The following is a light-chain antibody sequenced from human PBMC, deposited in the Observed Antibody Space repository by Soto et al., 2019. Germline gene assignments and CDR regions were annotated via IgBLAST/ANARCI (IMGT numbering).Light chain of an antibody. J-gene: IGKJ4*01. CDR3: QQYGSSPT. Sequence: EIVLTQSPGTLSLSPGERATLSCRASQSVRNNFLAWYQQKPGQAPRLLIYGASSRATGIPDRFGGSGSGTDFTLTISGLEPEDLAVYYCQQYGSSPTFGGGTKVGIK. V-gene: IGKV3-20*01. CDR1: QSVRNNF. CDR2: GAS.